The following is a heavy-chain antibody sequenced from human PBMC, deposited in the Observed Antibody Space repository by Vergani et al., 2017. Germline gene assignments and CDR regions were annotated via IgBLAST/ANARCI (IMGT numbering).Heavy chain of an antibody. Sequence: QVQLQQWGAGLLKPSETLSLTCAVYGGSFSGYYWRWIRQPPGKGLEWIGEINHSGSTNYNPSLKSRVTISVDTSKNQFALKLSSVTAADTAVYYCARGGDILTGYYGGWYFDRWGRGTLVTVSS. CDR3: ARGGDILTGYYGGWYFDR. CDR1: GGSFSGYY. V-gene: IGHV4-34*01. CDR2: INHSGST. D-gene: IGHD3-9*01. J-gene: IGHJ2*01.